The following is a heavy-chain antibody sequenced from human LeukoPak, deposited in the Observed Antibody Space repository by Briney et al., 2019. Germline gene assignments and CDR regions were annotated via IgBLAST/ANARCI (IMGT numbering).Heavy chain of an antibody. CDR1: GGSISGYY. D-gene: IGHD3-3*01. CDR3: ARDNDFWSGYYSMDV. Sequence: PSEALSLTCTVSGGSISGYYWSWIRQPPGKGLEWIGYIYYSGSTNYNPSLKSRVTISVDTSKNQFSLKLSSVTAADTAVYHCARDNDFWSGYYSMDVWGQGTTVTVSS. J-gene: IGHJ6*02. CDR2: IYYSGST. V-gene: IGHV4-59*01.